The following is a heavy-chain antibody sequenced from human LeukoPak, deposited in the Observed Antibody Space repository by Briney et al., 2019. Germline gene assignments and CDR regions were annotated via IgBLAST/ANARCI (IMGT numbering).Heavy chain of an antibody. V-gene: IGHV3-74*01. CDR2: INSDGSST. Sequence: GGSLRLSCAASGFTFSSYWMHWVRQAPGKGLVWVSRINSDGSSTRYADSVKGRFTISRDNAKNTLYLQMNSLRAEDTAVYYCAREGYCSGGRCYSPFDYWGQGTLVTVSS. CDR3: AREGYCSGGRCYSPFDY. CDR1: GFTFSSYW. J-gene: IGHJ4*02. D-gene: IGHD2-15*01.